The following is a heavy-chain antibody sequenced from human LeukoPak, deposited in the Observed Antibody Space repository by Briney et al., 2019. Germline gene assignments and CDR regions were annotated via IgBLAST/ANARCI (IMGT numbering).Heavy chain of an antibody. V-gene: IGHV4-4*02. D-gene: IGHD4-23*01. J-gene: IGHJ4*02. Sequence: SETLSLTCTLSRGSIMITHWWSWVRQPPGKGLEWIGEIYHTGTTNYSPSLKSRLTISVDQSSNQFSLRLSSVTAADTATYYCAAWGVDYGGNFDYSDYWGQGTLVTVSS. CDR1: RGSIMITHW. CDR3: AAWGVDYGGNFDYSDY. CDR2: IYHTGTT.